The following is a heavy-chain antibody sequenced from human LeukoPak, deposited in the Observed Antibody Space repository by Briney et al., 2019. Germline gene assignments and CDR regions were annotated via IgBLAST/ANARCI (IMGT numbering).Heavy chain of an antibody. CDR1: GFTFSSYA. D-gene: IGHD3-22*01. Sequence: GGSLRLSCAASGFTFSSYAMSWVRQAPGKGLEWVSAISGSGGSTYYADSVKGRFTISRDNAKNSLYLQMNSLRAEDTAVYYCARDIYYDSSGYYGSVYWGQGTLVTVSS. CDR3: ARDIYYDSSGYYGSVY. V-gene: IGHV3-23*01. J-gene: IGHJ4*02. CDR2: ISGSGGST.